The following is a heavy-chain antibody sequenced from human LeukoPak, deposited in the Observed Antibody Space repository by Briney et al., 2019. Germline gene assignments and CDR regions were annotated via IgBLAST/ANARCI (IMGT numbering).Heavy chain of an antibody. CDR2: IRYDGSNK. Sequence: GGSPRLSCAASGFTFSSYGMHWVRQAPGKGLEWVAFIRYDGSNKYYADSVKGRFTISRDNSKNTLYLQMNSLRAEDTAVYYCAKDRVGFYYDSSGYYYTGFDYWGQGTLVTVSS. CDR3: AKDRVGFYYDSSGYYYTGFDY. J-gene: IGHJ4*02. D-gene: IGHD3-22*01. CDR1: GFTFSSYG. V-gene: IGHV3-30*02.